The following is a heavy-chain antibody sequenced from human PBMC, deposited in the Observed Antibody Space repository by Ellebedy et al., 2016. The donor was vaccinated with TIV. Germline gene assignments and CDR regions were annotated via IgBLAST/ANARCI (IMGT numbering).Heavy chain of an antibody. CDR3: GRSGYGSGWSFDY. D-gene: IGHD6-19*01. CDR2: INPKNGDT. J-gene: IGHJ4*02. V-gene: IGHV1-2*02. Sequence: AASVKVSCKASGYTFIGYYMHWVRQAPGQGLEWMGWINPKNGDTSYAQKFQGRVTMTRDPFISTAYMELSRLGSDDTAVYYCGRSGYGSGWSFDYWGQGTLVTVSS. CDR1: GYTFIGYY.